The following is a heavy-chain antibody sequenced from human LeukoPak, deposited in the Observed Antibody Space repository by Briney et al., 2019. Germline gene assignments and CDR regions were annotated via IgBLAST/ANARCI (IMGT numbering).Heavy chain of an antibody. CDR1: GFNFGNYW. CDR2: IEDDGDQK. J-gene: IGHJ4*02. Sequence: PGGSPRVSCVASGFNFGNYWMSWVRQAPGKGLEFVGNIEDDGDQKNYVDSVKGRFTISRDNVKNSLYLQMNSLRVEDTAVYYCARDIIRGQSDFDSWGQGILVTVSS. CDR3: ARDIIRGQSDFDS. V-gene: IGHV3-7*01. D-gene: IGHD5-12*01.